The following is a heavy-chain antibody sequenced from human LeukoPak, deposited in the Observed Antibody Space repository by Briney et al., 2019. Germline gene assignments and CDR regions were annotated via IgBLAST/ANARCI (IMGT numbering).Heavy chain of an antibody. CDR3: ARSLGSYRDY. V-gene: IGHV4-39*01. CDR1: GGSISSSSYY. J-gene: IGHJ4*02. D-gene: IGHD1-26*01. CDR2: IYYSGST. Sequence: KTSETLSLTCTVSGGSISSSSYYWGWIRQPPGKGLEWIGSIYYSGSTYYNPSLKSRVTISVDTSKNQFSLKLSSVTAANTAVYYCARSLGSYRDYWGQGTLVTVSS.